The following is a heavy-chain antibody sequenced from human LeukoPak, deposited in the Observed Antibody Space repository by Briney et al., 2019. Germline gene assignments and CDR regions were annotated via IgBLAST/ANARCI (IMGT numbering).Heavy chain of an antibody. CDR3: ARMTTVTTEFDY. Sequence: NSSETLSLTCTVSGGSISRYYWSWIRQPPGKGLEWIGYIYYSGSTSYNPSLKSRVTISVDTSKNQFSLKLSSVTAADTAVYYCARMTTVTTEFDYWGQGTLVTVSS. D-gene: IGHD4-17*01. J-gene: IGHJ4*02. V-gene: IGHV4-59*12. CDR1: GGSISRYY. CDR2: IYYSGST.